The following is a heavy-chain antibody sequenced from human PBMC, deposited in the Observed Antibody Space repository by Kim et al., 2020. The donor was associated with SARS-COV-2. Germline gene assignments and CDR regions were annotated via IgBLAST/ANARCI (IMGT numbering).Heavy chain of an antibody. CDR3: ARADDFWSGYYIGAFDI. CDR2: ISSSGSTI. D-gene: IGHD3-3*01. V-gene: IGHV3-11*01. J-gene: IGHJ3*02. CDR1: GFTFSDYY. Sequence: GGSLRLSCAASGFTFSDYYMSWIRQAPGKGLEWVSYISSSGSTIYYADSVKGRFTISRDNAKNSLYLQMNSLRAEDTAVYYCARADDFWSGYYIGAFDIWGQGTMVTVSS.